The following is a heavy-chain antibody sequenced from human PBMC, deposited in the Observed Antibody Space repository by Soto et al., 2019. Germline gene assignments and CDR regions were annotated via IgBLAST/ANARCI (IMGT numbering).Heavy chain of an antibody. CDR2: ISDDGSTA. D-gene: IGHD1-1*01. V-gene: IGHV3-74*01. Sequence: PGESLKISCAVSGFTFSAYWMHWVRQVPGKGLTWVSRISDDGSTATYADSVKGRFVISRDNAKNSLYLEMNTLRVDDSGLYYCARGTRVSSTGTGAHWGRGTLVTVSS. CDR3: ARGTRVSSTGTGAH. J-gene: IGHJ4*02. CDR1: GFTFSAYW.